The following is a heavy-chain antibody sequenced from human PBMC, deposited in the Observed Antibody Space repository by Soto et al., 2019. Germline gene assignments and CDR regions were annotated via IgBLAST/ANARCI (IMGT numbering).Heavy chain of an antibody. CDR3: ARGGTGMGYYGMGV. CDR2: IYYSGST. Sequence: SETLSLTCTVSGGSISSYYWSWIRQPPGKGLEWIGYIYYSGSTNYNPSLKSRVTISVDTSKNQFSLKLSSVTAADTAVYYCARGGTGMGYYGMGVWGQGTTVTVSS. D-gene: IGHD1-1*01. V-gene: IGHV4-59*01. CDR1: GGSISSYY. J-gene: IGHJ6*02.